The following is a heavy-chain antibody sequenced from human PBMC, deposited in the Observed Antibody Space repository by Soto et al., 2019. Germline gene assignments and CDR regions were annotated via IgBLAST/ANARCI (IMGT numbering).Heavy chain of an antibody. D-gene: IGHD3-3*01. CDR2: INPSGGST. V-gene: IGHV1-46*01. CDR1: GDIFTSYY. CDR3: ARECDFWSGCSLEY. Sequence: ASVKVSCKASGDIFTSYYMHWVRQAPGQGLEWMGIINPSGGSTSYAQKFQGRVSMTRDTSTSTVYMELSSLGAEDTAVYYCARECDFWSGCSLEYWGQGTLVTVSS. J-gene: IGHJ4*02.